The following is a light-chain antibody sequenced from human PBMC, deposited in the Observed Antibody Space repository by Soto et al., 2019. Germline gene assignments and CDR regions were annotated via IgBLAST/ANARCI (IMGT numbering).Light chain of an antibody. V-gene: IGKV1-5*03. J-gene: IGKJ1*01. Sequence: DIQMTQSPSTLSASVGDRVTITCRASQSISSWLAWYQQKPGKAPKLLIYKSPSLESGVPSRFSGSGSGTEFTLTISSLQPDDFATYYCQQYNSSWTFGQGTKVE. CDR2: KSP. CDR1: QSISSW. CDR3: QQYNSSWT.